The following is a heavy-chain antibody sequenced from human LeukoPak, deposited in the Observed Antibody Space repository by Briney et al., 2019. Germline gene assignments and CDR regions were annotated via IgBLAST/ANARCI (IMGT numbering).Heavy chain of an antibody. CDR1: GGSISSYY. V-gene: IGHV4-59*08. CDR3: ASSSWYGKLDY. CDR2: IYYSGST. D-gene: IGHD6-13*01. Sequence: PSETLSLTCTVSGGSISSYYWSWIRQPPGKGLEWIGYIYYSGSTNYNPSLKSRVTISVDTSKNQFFLKLSSVTAADTAVYYCASSSWYGKLDYWGQGTLVTVSS. J-gene: IGHJ4*02.